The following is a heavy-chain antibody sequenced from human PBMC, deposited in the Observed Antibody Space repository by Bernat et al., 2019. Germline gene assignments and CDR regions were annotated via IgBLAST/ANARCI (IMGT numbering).Heavy chain of an antibody. Sequence: EVQLVETGGGLIQPGGSLRLSCAASGFTVSSNYMSWVRQAPGKGLEWVSAISGSGGSTYYADSVKGRFTISRDNSKNTLYLQMNSLRAEDTAVYYCAKGSSGYDFDAFDIWGQGTMVTVSS. CDR2: ISGSGGST. V-gene: IGHV3-23*04. CDR1: GFTVSSNY. D-gene: IGHD5-12*01. CDR3: AKGSSGYDFDAFDI. J-gene: IGHJ3*02.